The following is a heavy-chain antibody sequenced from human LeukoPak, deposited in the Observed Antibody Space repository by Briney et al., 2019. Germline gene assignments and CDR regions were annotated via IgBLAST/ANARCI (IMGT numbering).Heavy chain of an antibody. J-gene: IGHJ4*02. V-gene: IGHV4-34*01. D-gene: IGHD6-13*01. Sequence: PSETLSLTCAVYGGSFSGYYWSWIRQPPGKGLEWIGEINHSGSTNYNPSLKSRVTISVDTSKNQFSLKLSSVTAADTAVYYCARFPYSSSWYGDYWGQGTLVTVSS. CDR2: INHSGST. CDR1: GGSFSGYY. CDR3: ARFPYSSSWYGDY.